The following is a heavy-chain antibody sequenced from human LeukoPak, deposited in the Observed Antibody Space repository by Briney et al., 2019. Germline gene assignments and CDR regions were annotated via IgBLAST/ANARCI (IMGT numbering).Heavy chain of an antibody. CDR1: GGSISSSSYS. J-gene: IGHJ5*02. CDR2: IYYSGST. V-gene: IGHV4-39*01. D-gene: IGHD3-16*02. CDR3: ARPRYLIVNWFDP. Sequence: SETLSLTCTVSGGSISSSSYSWGWVRQPPGKGLEWIGSIYYSGSTYYNPSLKSRVTISVDTSRNQFSLKLSSVTAADTAVYYCARPRYLIVNWFDPWGQGTLVTVSS.